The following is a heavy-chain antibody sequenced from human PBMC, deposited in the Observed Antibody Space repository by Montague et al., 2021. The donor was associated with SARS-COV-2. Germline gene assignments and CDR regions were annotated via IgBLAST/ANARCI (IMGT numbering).Heavy chain of an antibody. J-gene: IGHJ5*01. Sequence: SETLSLTCTVPGAYIGSSFSYWGWIRQPTGKGRVGIGSIGDSASSIHNPTLRSRVTISEDTSRNQFSLKVTSVTAADTAVYYCAGYRGGTMLDSWGPGTLVTVSS. CDR1: GAYIGSSFSY. V-gene: IGHV4-39*01. CDR3: AGYRGGTMLDS. D-gene: IGHD2-15*01. CDR2: IGDSASS.